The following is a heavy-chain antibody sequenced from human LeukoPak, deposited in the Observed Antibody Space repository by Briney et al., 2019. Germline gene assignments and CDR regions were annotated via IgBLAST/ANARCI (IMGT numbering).Heavy chain of an antibody. CDR2: INPNSDGS. CDR3: ARGRGRRAAAGTLPDY. Sequence: ASVKVSCKASGYTFTGYYIHWVRQAPGQGLEWMGWINPNSDGSNYGQKFQGRVTMTRDTSISTAYMELSRLRSDDTAVYYCARGRGRRAAAGTLPDYWGQGTLVTVSS. J-gene: IGHJ4*02. CDR1: GYTFTGYY. D-gene: IGHD6-13*01. V-gene: IGHV1-2*02.